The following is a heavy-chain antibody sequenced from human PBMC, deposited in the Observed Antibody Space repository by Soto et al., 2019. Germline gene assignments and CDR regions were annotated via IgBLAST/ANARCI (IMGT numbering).Heavy chain of an antibody. CDR2: IWYDGSNK. V-gene: IGHV3-33*01. CDR3: ARDLGQWFGELLGVFDY. CDR1: GFTFSSYG. J-gene: IGHJ4*02. Sequence: QVQLVESGGGVVQPGRSLRLSCEASGFTFSSYGMHWVRQAPGKGLEWVAVIWYDGSNKYYADSVKGRFTISRDNSKNTLYLQMNSLRAEDTAVYYCARDLGQWFGELLGVFDYWGQGTLVTVSS. D-gene: IGHD3-10*01.